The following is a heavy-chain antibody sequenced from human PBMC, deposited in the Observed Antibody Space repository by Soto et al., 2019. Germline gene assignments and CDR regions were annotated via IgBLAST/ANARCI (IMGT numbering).Heavy chain of an antibody. Sequence: DVQLVESGGGLVQPGGSLRLSCAASGFTFSNSWMHWVRQVSGKGLEWVSRINADGTSTSYADSVKGRFTISRDNAKRTLYLHVNRLRAEDTAVYYCVKVLARGVGVPRFYFDSWGQGAVVTVSS. CDR2: INADGTST. D-gene: IGHD2-2*01. CDR3: VKVLARGVGVPRFYFDS. V-gene: IGHV3-74*01. J-gene: IGHJ4*02. CDR1: GFTFSNSW.